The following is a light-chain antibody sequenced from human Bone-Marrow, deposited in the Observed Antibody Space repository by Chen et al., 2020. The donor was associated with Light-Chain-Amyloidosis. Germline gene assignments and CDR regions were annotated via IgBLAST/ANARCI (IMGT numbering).Light chain of an antibody. CDR1: DLPTKY. CDR2: RDT. Sequence: SYELTQPPSLSVSPRRTARITCSGDDLPTKYAYWYQQKPGQAPVLVIQRDTERPSGISERFSGSSSGTTATLTISGVQAEDEADYHCQSADSSGTYEVIFGGGTKLTVL. CDR3: QSADSSGTYEVI. J-gene: IGLJ2*01. V-gene: IGLV3-25*03.